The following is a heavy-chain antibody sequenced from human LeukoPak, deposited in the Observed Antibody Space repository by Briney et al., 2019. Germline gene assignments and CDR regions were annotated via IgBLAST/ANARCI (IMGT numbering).Heavy chain of an antibody. D-gene: IGHD1-1*01. Sequence: SQTLSLTCAISGDSVSSNSAAWNWIRQSPSRGLEWLGRTYYRSKWYTYYAASVKSRIAINRDTSKDQFSLQLNSVTPEDTAVYYCARSTGPIDYWGQGTLVTVSS. CDR3: ARSTGPIDY. CDR2: TYYRSKWYT. V-gene: IGHV6-1*01. J-gene: IGHJ4*02. CDR1: GDSVSSNSAA.